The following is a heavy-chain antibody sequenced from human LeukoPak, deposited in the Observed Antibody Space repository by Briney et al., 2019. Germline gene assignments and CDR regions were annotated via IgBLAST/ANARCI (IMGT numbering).Heavy chain of an antibody. Sequence: PSEALSLTCTVSGGSISSYYWSWIRQPPGKGMEWIGYISYTGTTNYNPSLKSRLTISVDTSKTQFSLKLSSVTAADTAIYYCARQELRFSQFDPWGQGTLVTVSS. CDR2: ISYTGTT. V-gene: IGHV4-59*08. J-gene: IGHJ5*02. CDR3: ARQELRFSQFDP. CDR1: GGSISSYY. D-gene: IGHD3-3*01.